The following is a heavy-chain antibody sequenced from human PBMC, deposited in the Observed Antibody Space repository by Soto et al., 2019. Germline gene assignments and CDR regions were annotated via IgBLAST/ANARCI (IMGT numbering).Heavy chain of an antibody. V-gene: IGHV1-3*01. CDR1: GYTFTSYA. Sequence: ASVKVSCKASGYTFTSYAMHWVRQAPGQRLEWMGWINAGNGNTKYSQKFQGRVTITRDTSASTAYMELSSLRSEDTAVYYCARDHGTSSSAPYGMDVWGQGTTVTVSS. D-gene: IGHD6-6*01. J-gene: IGHJ6*02. CDR3: ARDHGTSSSAPYGMDV. CDR2: INAGNGNT.